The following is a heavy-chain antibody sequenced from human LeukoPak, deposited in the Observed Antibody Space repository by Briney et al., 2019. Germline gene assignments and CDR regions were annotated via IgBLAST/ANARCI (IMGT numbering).Heavy chain of an antibody. Sequence: NPSETLSLTCTVSSGSISSYYCSWIRQPPGKGLDWIAYMSPSGTTNYNPSLKSRVTTSVDTSRTQFSLRLSSVTAADTAVYYCARGQDDRSGTFDYWGQGTLVTVSS. CDR1: SGSISSYY. CDR2: MSPSGTT. D-gene: IGHD3-22*01. J-gene: IGHJ4*02. V-gene: IGHV4-4*08. CDR3: ARGQDDRSGTFDY.